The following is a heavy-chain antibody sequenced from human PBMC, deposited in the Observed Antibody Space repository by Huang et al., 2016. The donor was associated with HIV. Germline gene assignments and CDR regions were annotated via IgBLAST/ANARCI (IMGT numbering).Heavy chain of an antibody. Sequence: QVQLVQSGSELRKPGASVKVSCKASGYTFTTYSLLWVRQAAGQGLEWMGLINTKTGKPTYAQGFTGRFVFSLDTTVNTAYLQISSLKTDDTAKYFCARYRLTGTFLDSWGQGTQVTVSS. J-gene: IGHJ4*02. CDR2: INTKTGKP. V-gene: IGHV7-4-1*02. CDR1: GYTFTTYS. CDR3: ARYRLTGTFLDS. D-gene: IGHD3-9*01.